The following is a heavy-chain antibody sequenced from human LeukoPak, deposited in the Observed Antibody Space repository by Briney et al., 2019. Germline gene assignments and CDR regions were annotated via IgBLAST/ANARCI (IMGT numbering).Heavy chain of an antibody. J-gene: IGHJ5*02. D-gene: IGHD2-15*01. CDR1: GGSISSGDYY. Sequence: PSETLSLTCTVSGGSISSGDYYWSWIRQPPGKGLEWIGYIYYSGSTYYNPSLKSRVTISVDTSKNQFSLELSSVTAADTAVYYCARGCSGGSCYSEPLDPWGQGTLVTVSS. CDR2: IYYSGST. V-gene: IGHV4-30-4*01. CDR3: ARGCSGGSCYSEPLDP.